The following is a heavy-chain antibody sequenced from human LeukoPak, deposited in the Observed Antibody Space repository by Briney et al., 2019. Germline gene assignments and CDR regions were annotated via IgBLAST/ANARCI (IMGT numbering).Heavy chain of an antibody. CDR1: GGSLSDHY. CDR2: IYYSGST. V-gene: IGHV4-59*08. CDR3: ARIDRAVAGTIDY. J-gene: IGHJ4*02. D-gene: IGHD6-19*01. Sequence: SETLSLTCAVYGGSLSDHYWSWIRQPPGKGLEWIGYIYYSGSTNYDPSPKSRVTMSVDTSKNQFSLKLSSVTAADTAVYYCARIDRAVAGTIDYWGQGTLVTVSS.